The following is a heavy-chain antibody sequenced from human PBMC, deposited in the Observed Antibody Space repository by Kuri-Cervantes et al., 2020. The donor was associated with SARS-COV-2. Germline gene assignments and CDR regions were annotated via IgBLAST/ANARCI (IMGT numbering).Heavy chain of an antibody. CDR2: ISSSSSYI. CDR1: GFTFSSYS. D-gene: IGHD3-16*02. V-gene: IGHV3-21*01. J-gene: IGHJ4*02. Sequence: GGSLRLSCAASGFTFSSYSMNWVRQAPGKGLEWVSSISSSSSYIYYADSVKGRFTISRDNAKNSLYLQMNSLRAEDTAVYYCARDTVRGVIRYYFDYWGQGTLVTVSS. CDR3: ARDTVRGVIRYYFDY.